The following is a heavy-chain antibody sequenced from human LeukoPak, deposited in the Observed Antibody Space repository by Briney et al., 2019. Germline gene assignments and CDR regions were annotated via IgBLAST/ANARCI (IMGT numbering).Heavy chain of an antibody. Sequence: SVKVSCKASGGTFSSYAISWVRQAPGQGLEWMGRIIPILGIANYAQKFQGRVTITADKSTSTAYMELSSLRSEDTAVYYCASYYGSGSSSYFDYWGQGTLVTVSS. D-gene: IGHD3-10*01. CDR2: IIPILGIA. V-gene: IGHV1-69*04. J-gene: IGHJ4*02. CDR1: GGTFSSYA. CDR3: ASYYGSGSSSYFDY.